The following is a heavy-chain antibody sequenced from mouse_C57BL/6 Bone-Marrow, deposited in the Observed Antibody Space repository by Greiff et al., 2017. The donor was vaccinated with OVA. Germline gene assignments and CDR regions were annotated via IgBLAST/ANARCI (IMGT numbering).Heavy chain of an antibody. D-gene: IGHD2-5*01. V-gene: IGHV3-6*01. Sequence: EVQLQQSGPGLVKPSQSLSLPCSVTGYSITSGYYWNWIRQFPGNKLEWMGYISYDGSNNYNPSLKNRISITRDTSNNQFFLKLTSVTTEDTATYYCARNAYYSNYDYYAMDYWCQGTSVTASS. CDR1: GYSITSGYY. CDR3: ARNAYYSNYDYYAMDY. J-gene: IGHJ4*01. CDR2: ISYDGSN.